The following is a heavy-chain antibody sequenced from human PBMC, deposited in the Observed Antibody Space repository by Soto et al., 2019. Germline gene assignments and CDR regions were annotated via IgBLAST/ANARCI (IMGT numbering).Heavy chain of an antibody. CDR2: MNPNSGNT. Sequence: ASVKVSCKASGYTFTSYDINLVRQATGQGLEWMGWMNPNSGNTGYAQKFQGRVTMTRNTSISTAYMELSSLRSEDTAVYYCARGPPSYWYFDLWGRGTLVTVSS. J-gene: IGHJ2*01. CDR1: GYTFTSYD. CDR3: ARGPPSYWYFDL. V-gene: IGHV1-8*01.